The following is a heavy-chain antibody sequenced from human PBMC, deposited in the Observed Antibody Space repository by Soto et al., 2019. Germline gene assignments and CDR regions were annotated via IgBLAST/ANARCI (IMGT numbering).Heavy chain of an antibody. CDR3: AGNYYGSGSSH. D-gene: IGHD3-10*01. CDR1: GGTFSSYT. J-gene: IGHJ4*02. Sequence: QVQLVQSGAEVKKPGSSVKVSCKASGGTFSSYTISWVRQAPGQGLEWMGRIIPILGIANYAQKFQGRVTITADKSTSTGYMELSSLRSEETAVYYWAGNYYGSGSSHWGQGTLVTVSS. V-gene: IGHV1-69*02. CDR2: IIPILGIA.